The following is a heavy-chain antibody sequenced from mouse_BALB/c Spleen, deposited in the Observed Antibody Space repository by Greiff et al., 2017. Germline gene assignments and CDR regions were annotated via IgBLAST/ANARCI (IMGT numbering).Heavy chain of an antibody. CDR3: ARRSTMITTGYAMDD. CDR2: IDPYNGGT. Sequence: VQLQQSGPELVKPGASVKVSCKASGYAFTSYNMYWVKQSHGKSLEWIGYIDPYNGGTSYNQKFKGKATLTVDKSSSTAYMHLNSLTSEDSAVYYCARRSTMITTGYAMDDWGQGTSVTVSS. D-gene: IGHD2-4*01. J-gene: IGHJ4*01. V-gene: IGHV1S135*01. CDR1: GYAFTSYN.